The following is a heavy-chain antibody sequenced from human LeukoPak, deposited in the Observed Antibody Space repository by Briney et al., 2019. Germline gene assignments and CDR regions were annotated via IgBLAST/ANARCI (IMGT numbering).Heavy chain of an antibody. CDR3: AKVETWAGYCISTSCYVDYFDY. V-gene: IGHV3-23*01. Sequence: GGSLRLSCAASGFTFSSYAMRWVREGPGKGVEGGSGISGRGGKTFYADSVKGPFTISRDNSKHTLYLQMNSLRAEDTAVYYCAKVETWAGYCISTSCYVDYFDYWGQGTLVTVSS. J-gene: IGHJ4*02. CDR2: ISGRGGKT. CDR1: GFTFSSYA. D-gene: IGHD2-2*03.